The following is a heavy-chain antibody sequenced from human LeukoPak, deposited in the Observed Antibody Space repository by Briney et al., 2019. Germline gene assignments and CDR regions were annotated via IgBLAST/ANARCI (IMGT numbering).Heavy chain of an antibody. CDR3: ARQVNCSGGICYYTYYFDY. J-gene: IGHJ4*02. D-gene: IGHD2-15*01. V-gene: IGHV4-59*08. CDR2: IYYSGST. CDR1: GGSISSYY. Sequence: SETLSLTCTVSGGSISSYYWSWIRQPPGKGLEWIGYIYYSGSTNYNPSLKSRVTISVDTSKNQFSLKLSSVTAADTAVYYCARQVNCSGGICYYTYYFDYWGQGTLVTVSS.